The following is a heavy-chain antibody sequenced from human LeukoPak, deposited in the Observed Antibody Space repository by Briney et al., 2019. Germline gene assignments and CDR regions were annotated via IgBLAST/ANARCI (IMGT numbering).Heavy chain of an antibody. CDR3: AREGRYGEYVDY. D-gene: IGHD4-17*01. CDR1: GYTFTSYY. Sequence: ASVKVSCKASGYTFTSYYMHWVRQAPGQGLEWMGIINPSGGSTSYAQKFQGRVTITRDASATTAYMELSSLRSDDMSIYYCAREGRYGEYVDYWGQGTPVTVSS. J-gene: IGHJ4*02. V-gene: IGHV1-46*01. CDR2: INPSGGST.